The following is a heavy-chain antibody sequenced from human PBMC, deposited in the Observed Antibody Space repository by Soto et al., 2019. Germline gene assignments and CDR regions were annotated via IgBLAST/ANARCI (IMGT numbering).Heavy chain of an antibody. CDR3: ARDSSGRYAWGMDA. CDR2: IYSGDTT. V-gene: IGHV3-53*01. Sequence: PWGSLILTCVSSGVTVSVNYMSWVRQAPGKGLEWVSVIYSGDTTYYADSVKGRFAISRDSSKNTLYLQMNSLRAEDTAVYFCARDSSGRYAWGMDAWGRGTTVTVSS. CDR1: GVTVSVNY. D-gene: IGHD2-2*01. J-gene: IGHJ6*02.